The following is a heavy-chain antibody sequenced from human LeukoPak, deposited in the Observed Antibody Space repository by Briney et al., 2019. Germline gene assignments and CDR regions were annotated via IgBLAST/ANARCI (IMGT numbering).Heavy chain of an antibody. Sequence: PGGSLRLSCAASGFTVSSNYMSWVRQAPGKGLEWVSVIYSGGSTYYADSVKGRFTISRDNSKNTLYLQMNSLRAEDTAVYYCARLFVSSGALNFDYWGQGTLVTVSS. CDR1: GFTVSSNY. J-gene: IGHJ4*02. D-gene: IGHD6-19*01. CDR2: IYSGGST. CDR3: ARLFVSSGALNFDY. V-gene: IGHV3-53*01.